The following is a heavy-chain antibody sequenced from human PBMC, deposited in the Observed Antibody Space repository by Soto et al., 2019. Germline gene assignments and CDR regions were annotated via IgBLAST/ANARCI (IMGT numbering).Heavy chain of an antibody. J-gene: IGHJ3*02. Sequence: QVQLVESGGGVVQPGRSLRLSCAASGFTFSSYGMHWVRQAPGKGLEWVAVISYDGSNKYYADSVKGRFTISRDNSKNTLYLQMNSLRAEDTAVYYCAKDFRHCSGGSCYFGDAFDIWGQGTMVTVSS. D-gene: IGHD2-15*01. V-gene: IGHV3-30*18. CDR3: AKDFRHCSGGSCYFGDAFDI. CDR1: GFTFSSYG. CDR2: ISYDGSNK.